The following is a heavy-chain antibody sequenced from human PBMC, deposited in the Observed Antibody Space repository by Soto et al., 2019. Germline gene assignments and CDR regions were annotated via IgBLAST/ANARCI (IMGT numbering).Heavy chain of an antibody. CDR2: IYYSGST. V-gene: IGHV4-39*01. Sequence: PSETLSLTCTVSGGSISSSSYYWGWIRQPPGKGPEWIGSIYYSGSTYYNPSLKSRVTISVDTSKNQFSLNLSSVPAANTAVDYCARSSDYDFWSGCYPRDAFDCWGQGTMVTGS. CDR1: GGSISSSSYY. D-gene: IGHD3-3*01. CDR3: ARSSDYDFWSGCYPRDAFDC. J-gene: IGHJ3*01.